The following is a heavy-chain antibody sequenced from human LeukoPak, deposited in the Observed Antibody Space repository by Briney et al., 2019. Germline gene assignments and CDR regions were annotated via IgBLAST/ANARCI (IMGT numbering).Heavy chain of an antibody. CDR1: GGSISSSSYY. V-gene: IGHV4-39*01. D-gene: IGHD3-3*01. CDR3: ASPTLRSLGAFDI. J-gene: IGHJ3*02. CDR2: IYYSGST. Sequence: SETLSLTCTVSGGSISSSSYYWGWIRQPPGKGLEWIGSIYYSGSTYYNPSLKSRVTLSVDTSKNQFSLKLSSVTAADTAVYYCASPTLRSLGAFDIWGQGTMVTVSS.